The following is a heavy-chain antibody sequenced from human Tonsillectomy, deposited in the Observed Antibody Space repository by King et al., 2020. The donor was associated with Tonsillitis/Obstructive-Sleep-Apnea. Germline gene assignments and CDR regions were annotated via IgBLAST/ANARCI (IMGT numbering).Heavy chain of an antibody. J-gene: IGHJ4*02. CDR3: GSVKVDDYGDYRSDY. V-gene: IGHV3-33*01. D-gene: IGHD4-17*01. CDR1: GFTFSSYG. CDR2: IWYDGSNK. Sequence: VQLVESGGGVVQPGRSLRLSCAASGFTFSSYGMHWVRQAPGKGLEWVAVIWYDGSNKYYADSVKGRFTISRDNSKNTLYLQMNSLRAEDTAVYYCGSVKVDDYGDYRSDYWGQGTLVTVSS.